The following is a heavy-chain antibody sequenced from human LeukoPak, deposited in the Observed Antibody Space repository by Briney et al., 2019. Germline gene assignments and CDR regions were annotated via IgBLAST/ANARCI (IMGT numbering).Heavy chain of an antibody. CDR3: ARGAYYLRWGYYYYYMDV. Sequence: PGRSLRLSCTTSGFTFGDYAMSWVRQAPGKGLEWVGFIRSKTYGATTEYAASVKDRFTISRDDSKSIAYLQMDSLKTEDTAVYYCARGAYYLRWGYYYYYMDVWGKGTTVTVSS. CDR1: GFTFGDYA. J-gene: IGHJ6*03. V-gene: IGHV3-49*04. D-gene: IGHD3-22*01. CDR2: IRSKTYGATT.